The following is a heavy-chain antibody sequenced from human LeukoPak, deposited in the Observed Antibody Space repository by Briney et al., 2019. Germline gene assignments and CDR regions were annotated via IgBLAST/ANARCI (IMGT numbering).Heavy chain of an antibody. CDR1: GGSISSSSYY. Sequence: SETLSLTCTVSGGSISSSSYYWGWIRQPPGKGLEWIGSIYYSGSTYYNPSLKSRVTISVDTSKNQFSLKLSSVTAADTAVYYCARRDTVTTWLGDAFDIWGQGTMVTVSS. CDR3: ARRDTVTTWLGDAFDI. V-gene: IGHV4-39*07. J-gene: IGHJ3*02. CDR2: IYYSGST. D-gene: IGHD4-17*01.